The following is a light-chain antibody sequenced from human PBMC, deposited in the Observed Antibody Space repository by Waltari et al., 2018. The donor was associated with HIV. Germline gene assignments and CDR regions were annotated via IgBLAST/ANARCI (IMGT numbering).Light chain of an antibody. CDR2: RNN. J-gene: IGLJ2*01. CDR3: AAWDVSVSGRGVI. CDR1: ASNIGRGY. Sequence: SVLTQPPSASGAPGQSVAISCSGSASNIGRGYVYWFQQLPGTAPKLLMYRNNQRPSGVPDRFSASKSGTSASLAISGLRPDDEADYYCAAWDVSVSGRGVIFGGGTKLTVL. V-gene: IGLV1-47*01.